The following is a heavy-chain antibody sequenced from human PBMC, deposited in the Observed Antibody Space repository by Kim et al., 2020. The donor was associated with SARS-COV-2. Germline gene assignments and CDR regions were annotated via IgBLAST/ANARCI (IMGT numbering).Heavy chain of an antibody. CDR2: IKSKTDGGTT. V-gene: IGHV3-15*01. D-gene: IGHD2-2*02. CDR1: GFTFSNAW. J-gene: IGHJ6*02. CDR3: TTDYCSSTSCYTNYYYGMDV. Sequence: GGSLRLSCAASGFTFSNAWMSWVRQAPGKGLEWVGRIKSKTDGGTTDYAAPVKGRFTISRDDSKNTLYLQMNSLKTEDTAVYYCTTDYCSSTSCYTNYYYGMDVWGQGTTVTVSS.